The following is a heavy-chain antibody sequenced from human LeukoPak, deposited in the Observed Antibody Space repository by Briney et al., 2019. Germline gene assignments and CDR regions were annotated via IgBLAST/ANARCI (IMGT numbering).Heavy chain of an antibody. CDR2: INHSGST. J-gene: IGHJ4*02. V-gene: IGHV4-34*01. CDR3: ARLYDSSGSSHY. D-gene: IGHD3-22*01. Sequence: SETLSLTCTVSGGSISSYYWSWIRQPPGKGLEWIGEINHSGSTNYNPSLKSRVTISVDTSKNQFSLKLSPATAADTAVYYCARLYDSSGSSHYWGQGTLVTVSS. CDR1: GGSISSYY.